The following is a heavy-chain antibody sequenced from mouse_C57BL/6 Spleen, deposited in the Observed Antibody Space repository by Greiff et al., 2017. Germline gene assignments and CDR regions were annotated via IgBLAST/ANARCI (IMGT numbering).Heavy chain of an antibody. D-gene: IGHD1-1*01. J-gene: IGHJ2*01. CDR1: GYTFTDYE. Sequence: QVQLKQSGAELVRPGASVTLSCKASGYTFTDYEMHWVKQTPVHGLEWIGAIDPETGGTAYNQKFKGKAILTADKSSSTAYMELRSLTSEDSAVYYCTRSPSITTVVGLDYWGQGTTLTVSS. CDR2: IDPETGGT. V-gene: IGHV1-15*01. CDR3: TRSPSITTVVGLDY.